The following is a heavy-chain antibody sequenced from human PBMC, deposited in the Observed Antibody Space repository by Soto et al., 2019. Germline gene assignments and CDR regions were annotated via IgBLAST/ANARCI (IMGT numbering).Heavy chain of an antibody. Sequence: PGGSLRLSCAASGFTFRNYPMTWVRQAPGKGLDWVSTISGSGVDTFYAESVKGRFTISRDNSKNTVYLQMNSLRAEDTAVYYCAKDTNYYDTSSFDYWGQGTLVTVSS. CDR3: AKDTNYYDTSSFDY. CDR1: GFTFRNYP. J-gene: IGHJ4*02. CDR2: ISGSGVDT. V-gene: IGHV3-23*01. D-gene: IGHD3-22*01.